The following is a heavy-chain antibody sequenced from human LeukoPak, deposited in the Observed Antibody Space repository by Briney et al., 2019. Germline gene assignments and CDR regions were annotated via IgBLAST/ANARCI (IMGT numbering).Heavy chain of an antibody. CDR2: IKQDGSEK. Sequence: GGSLRLSCAASGFTFSSYWMSWVRQAPGKGLEWVANIKQDGSEKYYVDSVKGRFTISKDNAKNSLYLQMNSLRAEDTAVYYCARGAQRWCSGGSCYPPLYYYYMDVWGKGTTVTISS. D-gene: IGHD2-15*01. J-gene: IGHJ6*03. CDR3: ARGAQRWCSGGSCYPPLYYYYMDV. CDR1: GFTFSSYW. V-gene: IGHV3-7*03.